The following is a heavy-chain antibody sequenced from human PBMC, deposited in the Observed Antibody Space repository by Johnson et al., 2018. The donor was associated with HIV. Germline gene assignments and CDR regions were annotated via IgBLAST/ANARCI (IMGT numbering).Heavy chain of an antibody. Sequence: VQLVESGGGLVQPGGSLRLSCAASGFTFSSYWMSWVRQAPGKGLEWVANIKQDGREKYYVDSVTGRFTISRDNAKNSLYLQMNSLRAEDTAVYYCAREVRRWLQFDAFDIWGQGTMVTVSS. CDR1: GFTFSSYW. V-gene: IGHV3-7*01. CDR2: IKQDGREK. CDR3: AREVRRWLQFDAFDI. J-gene: IGHJ3*02. D-gene: IGHD5-24*01.